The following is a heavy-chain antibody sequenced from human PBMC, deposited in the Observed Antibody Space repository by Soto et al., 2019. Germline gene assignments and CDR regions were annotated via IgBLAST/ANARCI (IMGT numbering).Heavy chain of an antibody. CDR1: GVTFSSYA. D-gene: IGHD3-16*01. CDR2: IIPVFRTS. V-gene: IGHV1-69*18. CDR3: AKDGSWDGGGGES. J-gene: IGHJ4*02. Sequence: QVQLVQSGAELKKPGSSVKVSCSASGVTFSSYAFTWVRQAPGQGLEWMGNIIPVFRTSNYAQGFQGRLTISADEATITIYMALSSLRSEDTAVYFCAKDGSWDGGGGESWGQGTLVIVSS.